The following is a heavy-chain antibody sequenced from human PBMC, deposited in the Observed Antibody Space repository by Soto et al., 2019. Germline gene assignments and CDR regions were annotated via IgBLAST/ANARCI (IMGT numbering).Heavy chain of an antibody. V-gene: IGHV4-34*01. Sequence: QVQLQQWGAGLLKPSETLSLTCAVYGGSFSGYYWSWIRQPPGKGLEWIGEINHSGSTNYNPSLKGRVTISVDTSKTQFSLKLSSVTAADTAVYYCARCRIGRVRGNVDYWGQGTLVTVSS. D-gene: IGHD3-10*01. CDR3: ARCRIGRVRGNVDY. CDR2: INHSGST. CDR1: GGSFSGYY. J-gene: IGHJ4*02.